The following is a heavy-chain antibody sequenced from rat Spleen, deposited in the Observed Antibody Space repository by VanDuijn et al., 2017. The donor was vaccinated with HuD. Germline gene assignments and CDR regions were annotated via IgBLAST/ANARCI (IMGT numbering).Heavy chain of an antibody. D-gene: IGHD3-7*01. CDR1: GFTFSDYY. CDR2: ISYDGSST. Sequence: EVQLVESDGGLVQPGRSLKLSCAASGFTFSDYYMAWVRQAPTKGLEWVATISYDGSSTYYRDSVKGRFTISRDNAKSTLYLQMDSLRSEDTATYYCARLSEWADYWGQGVMVTVSS. CDR3: ARLSEWADY. J-gene: IGHJ2*01. V-gene: IGHV5-29*01.